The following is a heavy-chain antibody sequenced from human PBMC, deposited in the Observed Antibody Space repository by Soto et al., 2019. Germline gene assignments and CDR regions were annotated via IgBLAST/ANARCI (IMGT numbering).Heavy chain of an antibody. J-gene: IGHJ6*02. CDR3: ARGQRRRDYGHLYRMAV. V-gene: IGHV1-69*06. CDR2: IIPIFGTA. D-gene: IGHD3-10*01. Sequence: ASVKVSCKASGGTFSSYAISWVRQAPGQGLEWMGGIIPIFGTANYAQKFQGRVTITADKSTSTAYMELSSLRSEDTAVYYCARGQRRRDYGHLYRMAVSAQGTTVTVSS. CDR1: GGTFSSYA.